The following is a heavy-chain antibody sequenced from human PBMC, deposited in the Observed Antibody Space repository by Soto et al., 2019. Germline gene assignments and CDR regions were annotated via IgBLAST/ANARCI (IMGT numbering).Heavy chain of an antibody. CDR3: ARLPDYGDRPYFDY. D-gene: IGHD4-17*01. CDR1: GGTFSSYA. V-gene: IGHV1-69*06. J-gene: IGHJ4*02. Sequence: VASVKVSCKASGGTFSSYAISCVRQAPGQGLEWMGGIIPIFGTANYAQKFQGRVTITADKSTSTAYMELSSLRSEDTAVYYCARLPDYGDRPYFDYWGQGTLVTVSS. CDR2: IIPIFGTA.